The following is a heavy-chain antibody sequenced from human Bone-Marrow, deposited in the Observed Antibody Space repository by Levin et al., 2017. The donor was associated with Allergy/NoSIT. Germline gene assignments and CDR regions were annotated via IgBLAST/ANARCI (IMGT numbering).Heavy chain of an antibody. CDR1: GFTFSSYG. CDR2: ISYDGSNK. V-gene: IGHV3-30*18. D-gene: IGHD3-10*01. J-gene: IGHJ4*02. CDR3: AKDYYGSGSGYDY. Sequence: PGGSLRLSCAASGFTFSSYGMHWVRQAPGKGLEWVAFISYDGSNKYYADSVKGRFTISRDNSENTLYLQMNSLRAADTAVYFCAKDYYGSGSGYDYWGQGTLVTVSS.